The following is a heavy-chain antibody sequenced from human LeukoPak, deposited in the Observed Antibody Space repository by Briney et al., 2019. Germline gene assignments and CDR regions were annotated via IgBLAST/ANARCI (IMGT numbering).Heavy chain of an antibody. D-gene: IGHD2-2*01. V-gene: IGHV4-34*01. CDR1: GFTFSSYS. CDR3: AREEDRVVVVPAANKFDP. CDR2: INHSGST. Sequence: GSLRLSCAASGFTFSSYSMNWIRQPPGKGLEWIGEINHSGSTNYNPSLKSRVTISVDTSKNQFSLKLSSVTAADTAVYYCAREEDRVVVVPAANKFDPWGQGTLVTVSS. J-gene: IGHJ5*02.